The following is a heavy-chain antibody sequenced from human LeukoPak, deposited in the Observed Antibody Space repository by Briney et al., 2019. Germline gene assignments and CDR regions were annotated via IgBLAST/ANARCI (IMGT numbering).Heavy chain of an antibody. CDR1: GFTFSSYA. J-gene: IGHJ4*02. CDR3: ARDGGYDRDFDY. CDR2: ISGSGGST. V-gene: IGHV3-23*01. D-gene: IGHD5-12*01. Sequence: PGGSLRLSCAASGFTFSSYAMSWVRQAPGKGLEWVSAISGSGGSTYYADSVKGRFTISRDNSKNTLYLQMNSLRAEDTAVYYCARDGGYDRDFDYWGQGTLVTVPS.